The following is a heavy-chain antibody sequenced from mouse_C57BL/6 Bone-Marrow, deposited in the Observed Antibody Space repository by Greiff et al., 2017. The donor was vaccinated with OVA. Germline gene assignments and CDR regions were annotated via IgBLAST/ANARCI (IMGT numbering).Heavy chain of an antibody. V-gene: IGHV5-17*01. Sequence: VQLKESGGGLVKPGGSLKLSCAASGFTFSDYGMHWVRQAPEKGLEWVAYISSGSSTIYYADTVTGRFTISIDNAKNTLFLQMHSRRSEDTAMYDCASGTRGGGFDYWGQGTTLTVSS. CDR1: GFTFSDYG. J-gene: IGHJ2*01. CDR2: ISSGSSTI. D-gene: IGHD3-3*01. CDR3: ASGTRGGGFDY.